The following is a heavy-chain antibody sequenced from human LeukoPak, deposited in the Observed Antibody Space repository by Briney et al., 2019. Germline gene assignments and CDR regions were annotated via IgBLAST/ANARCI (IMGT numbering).Heavy chain of an antibody. CDR2: IYSGGKT. Sequence: GGSLRLSCAASGFTVSGNYMSWVCQAPGKGLEWVSAIYSGGKTYYADSVKGRFTISRDNSKNTLYLQMNSLRAEDTAVYYCARDGSSGWSHDYWGQGALVTVSS. D-gene: IGHD6-19*01. CDR1: GFTVSGNY. V-gene: IGHV3-66*01. CDR3: ARDGSSGWSHDY. J-gene: IGHJ4*02.